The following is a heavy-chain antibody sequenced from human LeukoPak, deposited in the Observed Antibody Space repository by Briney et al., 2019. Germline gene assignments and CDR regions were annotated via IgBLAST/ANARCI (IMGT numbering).Heavy chain of an antibody. CDR1: GDSVSSTTSA. V-gene: IGHV6-1*01. D-gene: IGHD3-16*01. CDR3: TRGRRFYYGMDV. J-gene: IGHJ6*02. CDR2: TYYTSKSKWDT. Sequence: SQTLSLTCATSGDSVSSTTSAWNWVRQSPSRGLEWLGRTYYTSKSKWDTDYAVSLKGRISVSPDISKNQFSLQLNSVTPEDTAVYYCTRGRRFYYGMDVWGQGTTVTVSS.